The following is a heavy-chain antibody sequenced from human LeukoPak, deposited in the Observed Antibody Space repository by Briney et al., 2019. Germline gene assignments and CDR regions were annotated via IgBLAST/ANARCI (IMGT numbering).Heavy chain of an antibody. V-gene: IGHV4-30-4*08. CDR1: GGSLSGYY. CDR2: IYYSGST. Sequence: SETLSLTCAVSGGSLSGYYWSWIRQPPGKGLEWIGYIYYSGSTYYNPSLKSRVTISVDTSKNQFSLKLSSVTAADTAVYYCARESEKVFDYWGQGTLVTVSS. D-gene: IGHD3-3*01. CDR3: ARESEKVFDY. J-gene: IGHJ4*02.